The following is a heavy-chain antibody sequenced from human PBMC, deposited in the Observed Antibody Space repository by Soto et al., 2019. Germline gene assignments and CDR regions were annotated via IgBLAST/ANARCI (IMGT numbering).Heavy chain of an antibody. V-gene: IGHV4-59*01. CDR3: ARGYCSGGSCYPGEYYGMDV. CDR1: GGSISSYY. D-gene: IGHD2-15*01. CDR2: IYYSGST. Sequence: LSLTCTVSGGSISSYYWSWIRQPPGKGLEWIGYIYYSGSTNYNPSLKSRVTISVDTSKNQFSLKLSSVTAADTAVYYCARGYCSGGSCYPGEYYGMDVWGQGTTVTVSS. J-gene: IGHJ6*02.